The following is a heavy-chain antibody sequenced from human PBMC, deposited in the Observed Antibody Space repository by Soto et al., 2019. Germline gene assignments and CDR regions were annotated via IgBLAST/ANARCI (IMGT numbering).Heavy chain of an antibody. CDR2: ISSGGST. J-gene: IGHJ4*02. Sequence: EVQLVESGGGLVQPGGSLRLSCAASGFTVSSFYMTWVRQAPGKGLQWVAVISSGGSTYYADSVKGRFTISRDNSKNTLYLDMNSLRAEDTAVYYCARDTFGGAYDFLHGGQGNLVTVSS. CDR1: GFTVSSFY. V-gene: IGHV3-66*01. D-gene: IGHD3-3*01. CDR3: ARDTFGGAYDFLH.